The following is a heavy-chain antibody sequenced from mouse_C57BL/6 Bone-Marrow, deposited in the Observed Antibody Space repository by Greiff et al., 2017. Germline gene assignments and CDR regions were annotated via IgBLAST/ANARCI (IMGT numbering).Heavy chain of an antibody. Sequence: VQGVESGPELVKPGASVKISCKASGYAFSSSWMNWVKQRPGKGLEWIGRIYPGDGDTNYNRKFKGKATLTADKSSSTAYMQLSRLTSEDSAVYFCARSLPYYGSSNLYFDVWGTGTTVTVSS. J-gene: IGHJ1*03. V-gene: IGHV1-82*01. CDR1: GYAFSSSW. CDR2: IYPGDGDT. D-gene: IGHD1-1*01. CDR3: ARSLPYYGSSNLYFDV.